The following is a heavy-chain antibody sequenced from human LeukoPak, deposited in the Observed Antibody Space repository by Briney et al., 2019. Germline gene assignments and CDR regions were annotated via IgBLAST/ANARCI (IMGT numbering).Heavy chain of an antibody. J-gene: IGHJ4*02. V-gene: IGHV3-11*04. CDR2: ISSSGSTI. Sequence: GGSLRLSCAASGFTFSDYYMSWIRQAPGKGLEWVSYISSSGSTIYYADSVKGRFTISRDNAKNSLYLQMNSLRAEDTAVYYCARDLGLYYYDSSGPYFDYWGQGTLVTVSS. CDR1: GFTFSDYY. CDR3: ARDLGLYYYDSSGPYFDY. D-gene: IGHD3-22*01.